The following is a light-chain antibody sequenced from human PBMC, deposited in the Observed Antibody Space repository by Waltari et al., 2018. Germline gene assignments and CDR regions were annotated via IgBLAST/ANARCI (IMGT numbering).Light chain of an antibody. V-gene: IGLV2-8*01. Sequence: QSALTQPPSASGSPGQSVTISCTGTSSDVGGYNYVSWYQQHPGKAPKLMIYEVSKRPSGVHDRFSGSKSGNTASLTVSGLQAEDEADYYCSSYAGSNAFGLVFGGGTKLTVL. CDR2: EVS. J-gene: IGLJ2*01. CDR1: SSDVGGYNY. CDR3: SSYAGSNAFGLV.